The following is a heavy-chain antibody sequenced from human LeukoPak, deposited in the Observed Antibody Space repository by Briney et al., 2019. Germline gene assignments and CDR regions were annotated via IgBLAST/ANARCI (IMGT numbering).Heavy chain of an antibody. CDR3: VRDESPNWFDP. CDR2: IYYSGST. V-gene: IGHV4-31*03. J-gene: IGHJ5*02. CDR1: GGSISSGGYY. Sequence: PSETLSLTCTVSGGSISSGGYYWSWIRQHPGKGLEWIGYIYYSGSTYYNPSLKSRVTISVDTSKNQFSLKLSSVTAADTAVYYCVRDESPNWFDPWGQGTLVTVSS.